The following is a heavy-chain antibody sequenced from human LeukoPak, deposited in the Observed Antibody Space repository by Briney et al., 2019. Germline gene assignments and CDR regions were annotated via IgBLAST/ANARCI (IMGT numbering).Heavy chain of an antibody. J-gene: IGHJ6*03. CDR2: IYYSGST. Sequence: SPSETLSLTCTVSGGSISSYYWSWIRQPPGKGLEWIGYIYYSGSTNYNPSLKSRVTISVDTSKNQFSLRLTSVTAADTAVYYCARGGSYYDFWSGYYDYYYYMDVWGKGTTVTVSS. CDR3: ARGGSYYDFWSGYYDYYYYMDV. V-gene: IGHV4-59*01. CDR1: GGSISSYY. D-gene: IGHD3-3*01.